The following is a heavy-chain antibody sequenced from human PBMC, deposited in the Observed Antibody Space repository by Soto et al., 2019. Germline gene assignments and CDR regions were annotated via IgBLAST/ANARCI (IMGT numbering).Heavy chain of an antibody. D-gene: IGHD5-12*01. CDR1: GGSISSGDYY. CDR2: IYYSGST. CDR3: ARYSGYEGLRFDP. Sequence: QVQLQESGPGLVKPSQTLSLTCTVSGGSISSGDYYWSWIRQPPGKGLEWIGYIYYSGSTYYNPFLKRRVTMSVDTSQNQFSLKLSSVTAADTAGYSCARYSGYEGLRFDPWGQGTLVTVSS. J-gene: IGHJ5*02. V-gene: IGHV4-30-4*01.